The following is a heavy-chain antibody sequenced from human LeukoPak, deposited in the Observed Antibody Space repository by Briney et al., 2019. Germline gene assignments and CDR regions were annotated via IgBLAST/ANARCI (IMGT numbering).Heavy chain of an antibody. CDR3: ARAKKQGTTVTTGWFDP. J-gene: IGHJ5*02. Sequence: SVKLSCKASGGTFSSYTISWVRQAPGQGLEWMGRIIPILGIANYAQKFQGRVTITADKCTSTAYMELSSLRSEDTAVYYCARAKKQGTTVTTGWFDPWGQGTLVTVSS. CDR2: IIPILGIA. D-gene: IGHD4-11*01. V-gene: IGHV1-69*02. CDR1: GGTFSSYT.